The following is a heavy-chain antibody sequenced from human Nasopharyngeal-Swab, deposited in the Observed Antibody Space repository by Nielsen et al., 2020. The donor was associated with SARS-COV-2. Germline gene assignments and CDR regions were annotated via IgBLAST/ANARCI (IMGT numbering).Heavy chain of an antibody. CDR3: SSARIPVPDDFDI. D-gene: IGHD2-15*01. CDR2: ISAYNGNT. V-gene: IGHV1-18*01. J-gene: IGHJ3*02. CDR1: GYTFTSYG. Sequence: ASVKVSCKASGYTFTSYGISWVRQAPGQGLEWMGWISAYNGNTNYAQKLQGRVTMTTDTSTSTAYMELRSLRSDDKAVYYCSSARIPVPDDFDIWGQGTMVTVSS.